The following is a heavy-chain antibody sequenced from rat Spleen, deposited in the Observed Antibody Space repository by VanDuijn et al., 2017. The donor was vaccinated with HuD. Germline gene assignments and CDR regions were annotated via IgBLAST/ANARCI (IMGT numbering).Heavy chain of an antibody. CDR3: TTGIQPRH. CDR2: ISNGGSST. CDR1: GFTFSDYY. J-gene: IGHJ2*01. Sequence: EVQLVESDGGLVQPGRSLKLSCAASGFTFSDYYMAWVRQAPTKGLEWVAYISNGGSSTYYRDSVKGRFTISRNDANSTLYLQMDSLRSEDTATYYCTTGIQPRHWGQGVMVTVSS. D-gene: IGHD1-5*01. V-gene: IGHV5-27*01.